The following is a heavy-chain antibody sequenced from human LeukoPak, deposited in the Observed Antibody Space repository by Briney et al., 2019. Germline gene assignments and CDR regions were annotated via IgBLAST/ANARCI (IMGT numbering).Heavy chain of an antibody. Sequence: SETLSLTCTVSGGSISSYYWSWIRQPPGKGLEWIGYIYYSGSTNYNPSLKSRVTISVDTSKNQSSLKLSSVTAADTAVYYCARNFYGSRIRNWFDPWGQGTLVTVSS. CDR2: IYYSGST. J-gene: IGHJ5*02. D-gene: IGHD3-10*01. CDR3: ARNFYGSRIRNWFDP. CDR1: GGSISSYY. V-gene: IGHV4-59*01.